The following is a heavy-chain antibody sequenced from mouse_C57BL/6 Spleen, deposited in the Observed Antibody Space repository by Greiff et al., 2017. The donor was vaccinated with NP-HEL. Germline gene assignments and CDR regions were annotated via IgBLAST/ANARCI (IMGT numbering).Heavy chain of an antibody. Sequence: EVQLVESGEGLVKPGGSLKLSCAASGFTFSSYAMSWVRQTPEKRLEWVAYISSGGDYIYYADTVKGRFTISRDHARNTLYLQMSRLKSEDTAMYYCTRETPRYGSSYGYYAMDYWGQGTSVTVSS. V-gene: IGHV5-9-1*02. CDR1: GFTFSSYA. CDR3: TRETPRYGSSYGYYAMDY. D-gene: IGHD1-1*01. J-gene: IGHJ4*01. CDR2: ISSGGDYI.